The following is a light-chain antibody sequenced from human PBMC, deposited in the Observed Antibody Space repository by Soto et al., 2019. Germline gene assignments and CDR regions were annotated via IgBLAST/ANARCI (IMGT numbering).Light chain of an antibody. CDR2: GAS. Sequence: EIVMTQSPATLSVSPGERATLSCRASQSVSSNLAWYQQKPGQAPRLLIYGASIRATGIPARFSGSGSGTEFTLTISSLQSEDFAVYYCQQYHNWPPQYTFGQGTKLQIK. CDR3: QQYHNWPPQYT. V-gene: IGKV3D-15*01. J-gene: IGKJ2*01. CDR1: QSVSSN.